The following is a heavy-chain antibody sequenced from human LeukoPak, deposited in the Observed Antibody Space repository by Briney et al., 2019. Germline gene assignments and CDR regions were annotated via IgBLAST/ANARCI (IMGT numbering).Heavy chain of an antibody. V-gene: IGHV3-30-3*01. CDR2: ISYDGSNK. J-gene: IGHJ4*02. CDR1: GFTFSSYA. CDR3: AKDDEERWLPDY. Sequence: GGSLRLSCAASGFTFSSYAMHWVRQAPGKGLEWVAVISYDGSNKYYADSVKGRFTISRDNSKNTLYLQMNSLRAEDTAVYYCAKDDEERWLPDYWGQGTLVTVSS. D-gene: IGHD5-24*01.